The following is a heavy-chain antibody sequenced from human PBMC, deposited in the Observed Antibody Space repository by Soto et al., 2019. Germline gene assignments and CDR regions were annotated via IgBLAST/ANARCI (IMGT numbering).Heavy chain of an antibody. V-gene: IGHV1-3*01. CDR2: INAGNVNT. CDR1: GYTFTTYA. J-gene: IGHJ2*01. CDR3: ARGPPREYCGGDCHWYFDL. Sequence: QVQLVQSGAEVKKPGASVKVSCKASGYTFTTYAMHWVRQAPGQRLEWMGWINAGNVNTKYSQKFQGRATITRDTSARTVYMEWSSLRSEDTSVYYCARGPPREYCGGDCHWYFDLWGRGTLVTVS. D-gene: IGHD2-21*02.